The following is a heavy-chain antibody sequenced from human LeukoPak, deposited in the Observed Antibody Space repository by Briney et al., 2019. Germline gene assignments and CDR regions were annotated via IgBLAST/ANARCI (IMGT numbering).Heavy chain of an antibody. J-gene: IGHJ4*02. CDR3: TRGNRYYDSSGPLDY. D-gene: IGHD3-22*01. CDR1: GYSFSSGYY. CDR2: IYHSGST. Sequence: SETLSLTCAVSGYSFSSGYYWCWIRQPPGKGLEWIGSIYHSGSTYYNPSLKSRVSISLDTSKNQFSLNLTSVTAADTAVYYCTRGNRYYDSSGPLDYWGQGTLVTVSS. V-gene: IGHV4-38-2*01.